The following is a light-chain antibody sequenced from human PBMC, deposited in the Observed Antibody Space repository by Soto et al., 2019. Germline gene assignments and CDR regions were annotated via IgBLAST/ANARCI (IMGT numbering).Light chain of an antibody. CDR1: QSVSTDY. CDR2: GAS. CDR3: QQYGSSPET. V-gene: IGKV3-20*01. J-gene: IGKJ1*01. Sequence: EIVLTQSPGTLSLSPGERATLSCRASQSVSTDYVAWYQHKPRQAPRLLIDGASRAATGLPDRCGGSGAGTAFPLSISRLEHEFVAVYYCQQYGSSPETFGQGTKVEIK.